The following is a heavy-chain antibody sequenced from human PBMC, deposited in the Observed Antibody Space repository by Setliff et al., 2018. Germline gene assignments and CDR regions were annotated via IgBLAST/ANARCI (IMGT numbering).Heavy chain of an antibody. CDR1: GYIFTNYY. J-gene: IGHJ3*02. D-gene: IGHD6-19*01. CDR2: INANTGGT. Sequence: ASVKVSKTSGYIFTNYYIHWVRQAPGQGLEWMGWINANTGGTREVQKFQGRVTMTRDTSIDTAYMEVNRLTYDDTAVYYCARVGGYASAWHGIEAFDIWGQGTKVTVSS. CDR3: ARVGGYASAWHGIEAFDI. V-gene: IGHV1-2*02.